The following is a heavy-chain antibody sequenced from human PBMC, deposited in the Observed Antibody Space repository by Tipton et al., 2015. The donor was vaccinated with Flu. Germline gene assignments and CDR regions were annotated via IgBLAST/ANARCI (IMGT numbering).Heavy chain of an antibody. D-gene: IGHD2-2*01. CDR2: IYYSGST. J-gene: IGHJ4*02. CDR1: GGSISSSSYY. V-gene: IGHV4-39*01. Sequence: TLSLTCTVSGGSISSSSYYWGWIRQPPGKGLEWIGSIYYSGSTYYNPSLKSRVTISVDTSKNQFSLKLSSVTAADTAVYYCARLYCSSTSCPDYWGQGTLVTVSS. CDR3: ARLYCSSTSCPDY.